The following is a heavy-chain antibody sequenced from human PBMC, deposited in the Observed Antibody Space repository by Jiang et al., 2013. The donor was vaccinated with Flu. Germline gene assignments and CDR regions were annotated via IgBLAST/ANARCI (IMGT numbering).Heavy chain of an antibody. J-gene: IGHJ6*02. CDR1: GFTFSSYG. CDR2: ISYDGSNK. V-gene: IGHV3-30*03. CDR3: ARDERGTLLTQWYYGMDV. Sequence: QLLESGGGVVQPGRSLRLSCAASGFTFSSYGMHWVRQAPGKGLEWVAVISYDGSNKYYADSVKGRFTISRDNSKNTLYLQMNSLRAEDTAVYYCARDERGTLLTQWYYGMDVWGQGTTVTVSS. D-gene: IGHD1-1*01.